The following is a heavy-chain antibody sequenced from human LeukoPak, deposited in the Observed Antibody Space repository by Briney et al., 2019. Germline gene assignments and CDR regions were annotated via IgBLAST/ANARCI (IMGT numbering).Heavy chain of an antibody. CDR3: ARDQGDYYDSSGDLFDY. CDR1: GFTFSSYE. D-gene: IGHD3-22*01. Sequence: GGSLRLSCAASGFTFSSYEMNWVRQAPGKGLEWVSYISSSGSTIHYADSVKGRFTISRDNAKNSLYLQMNSLRAEDTAVYYCARDQGDYYDSSGDLFDYWGQGTLVTVSS. V-gene: IGHV3-48*03. CDR2: ISSSGSTI. J-gene: IGHJ4*02.